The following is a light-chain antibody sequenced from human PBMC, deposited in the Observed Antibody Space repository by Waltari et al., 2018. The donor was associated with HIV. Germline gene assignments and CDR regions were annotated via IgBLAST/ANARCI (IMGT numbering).Light chain of an antibody. Sequence: QSVLAQPPSVSGAPGQRVTISCSGSGSNIRSNYVNWYQQLPVTAPRVLIYNDVQRPSGGPARVSGAEAGTTASRAISGLQSEDEADYYCAAWDDTLKVYVFGTGTKVTVL. J-gene: IGLJ1*01. V-gene: IGLV1-44*01. CDR3: AAWDDTLKVYV. CDR1: GSNIRSNY. CDR2: NDV.